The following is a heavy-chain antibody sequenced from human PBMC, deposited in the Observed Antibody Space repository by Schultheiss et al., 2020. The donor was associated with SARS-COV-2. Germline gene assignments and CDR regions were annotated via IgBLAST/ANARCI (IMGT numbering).Heavy chain of an antibody. CDR1: GFTFSSYA. CDR3: AAQGIRYFDWFQNNWFDP. J-gene: IGHJ5*02. V-gene: IGHV3-21*01. D-gene: IGHD3-9*01. Sequence: GGSLRLSCAASGFTFSSYAMNWVRQAPGKGLEWVSSISSSSSYIYYADSVKGRFTISRDNSKNTLYLQMNSLRAEDTAVYYCAAQGIRYFDWFQNNWFDPWGQGTLVTVSS. CDR2: ISSSSSYI.